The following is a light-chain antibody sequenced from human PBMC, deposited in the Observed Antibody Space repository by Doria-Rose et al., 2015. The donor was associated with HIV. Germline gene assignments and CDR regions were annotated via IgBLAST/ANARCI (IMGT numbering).Light chain of an antibody. CDR1: QNVNSN. CDR2: GAS. J-gene: IGKJ4*01. V-gene: IGKV3-15*01. Sequence: VSPGDRAALSCRASQNVNSNLAWYQQKPGQAPRLLIYGASTRATGIPARLGGSGSGTEFTLTISSLQSEDFAVYYCQQYNVWPSLTFGGGTKVEIK. CDR3: QQYNVWPSLT.